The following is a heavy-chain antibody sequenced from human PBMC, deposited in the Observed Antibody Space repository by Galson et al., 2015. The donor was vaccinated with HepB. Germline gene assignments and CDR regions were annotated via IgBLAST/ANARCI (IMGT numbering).Heavy chain of an antibody. D-gene: IGHD1-26*01. CDR3: ASGELLVDLWYYGMDV. V-gene: IGHV1-3*01. Sequence: SVKVSCKASGYTFTSYAMHWVRQAPGQRLEWMGWINAGNGNTKYSQKFQGRVTITRDTSASTAYMELSSLRSEDTAVYYCASGELLVDLWYYGMDVWGQGTTVTVSS. CDR1: GYTFTSYA. J-gene: IGHJ6*02. CDR2: INAGNGNT.